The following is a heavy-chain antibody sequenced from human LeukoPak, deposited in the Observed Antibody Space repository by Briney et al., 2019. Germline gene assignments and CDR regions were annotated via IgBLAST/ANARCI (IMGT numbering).Heavy chain of an antibody. CDR1: GGSISSYY. Sequence: PSETLSLTCTVSGGSISSYYWSWIRQPPGKGLEWIGYIYHSGSTNYNPSLKSRVTVSVDTSKNQFSLKLSSVTAADTAVYYCARDTYCSGGSCYPGSGNWFDPWGQGTLVTVSS. CDR2: IYHSGST. V-gene: IGHV4-59*01. CDR3: ARDTYCSGGSCYPGSGNWFDP. J-gene: IGHJ5*02. D-gene: IGHD2-15*01.